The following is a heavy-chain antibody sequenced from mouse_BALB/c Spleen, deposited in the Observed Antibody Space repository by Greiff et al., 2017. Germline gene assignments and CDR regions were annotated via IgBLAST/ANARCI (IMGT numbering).Heavy chain of an antibody. CDR1: GYTFTDYY. Sequence: VQLQQSGAELARPGASVKLSCKASGYTFTDYYINWVKQRTGQGLEWIGEIYPGSGNTYYNEKFKGKATLTADKSSSTAYMQLSSLTSEDSAVYFCARSFITTVVRDAMDYWGQGTSVTVSS. D-gene: IGHD1-1*01. V-gene: IGHV1-77*01. J-gene: IGHJ4*01. CDR3: ARSFITTVVRDAMDY. CDR2: IYPGSGNT.